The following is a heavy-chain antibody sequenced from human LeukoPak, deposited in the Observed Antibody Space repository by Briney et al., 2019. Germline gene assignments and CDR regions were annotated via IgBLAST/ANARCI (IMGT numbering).Heavy chain of an antibody. D-gene: IGHD3-22*01. J-gene: IGHJ4*02. CDR2: FDPEDGET. CDR3: ATSGSGYYTYYFDY. Sequence: ASVKVSCKVSGYTLTELSMHWVRQAPGKGLEWMGGFDPEDGETIYAQKFQGRVTMTEDTSTDTAYMELSSLRSEDTAVYYCATSGSGYYTYYFDYWGQGTLVTVSS. V-gene: IGHV1-24*01. CDR1: GYTLTELS.